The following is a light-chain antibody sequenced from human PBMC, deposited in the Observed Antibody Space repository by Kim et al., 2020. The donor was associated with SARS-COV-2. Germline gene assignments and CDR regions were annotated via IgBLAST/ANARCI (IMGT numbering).Light chain of an antibody. CDR1: QDIRNE. Sequence: ASVGDRVTSTCRASQDIRNELGWYQQNPGRAPERLIYGASSLQSGVPSRFSGSGSGTEFTLTISSVQPEDFATYFCLQHSTYPITFGQGTRLEIK. CDR2: GAS. V-gene: IGKV1-17*01. CDR3: LQHSTYPIT. J-gene: IGKJ5*01.